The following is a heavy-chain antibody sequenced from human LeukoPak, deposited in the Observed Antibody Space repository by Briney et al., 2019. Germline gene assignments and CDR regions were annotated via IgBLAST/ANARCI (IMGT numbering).Heavy chain of an antibody. J-gene: IGHJ3*02. V-gene: IGHV3-30*18. CDR2: ISYDGSNE. Sequence: PGGSLRLSCAASGCTFSSYGMHWVRQAPGKGLEWVAVISYDGSNEYYADSVKGRFTISRDNSKNALYLQMNSLRAEDTAVYYCAKGGGSVLRYFDWLPGYHDAFDIWGQGTMVTVSS. D-gene: IGHD3-9*01. CDR3: AKGGGSVLRYFDWLPGYHDAFDI. CDR1: GCTFSSYG.